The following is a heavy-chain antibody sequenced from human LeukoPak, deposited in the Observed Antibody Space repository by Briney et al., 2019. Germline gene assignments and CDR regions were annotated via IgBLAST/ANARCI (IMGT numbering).Heavy chain of an antibody. CDR3: ASRYYYDSSGYFLDY. Sequence: SETLSLTCTVSGGSISSSSYYWGWIRQPPGKGLEWIGSIYYSGCTYYNPSLKSRVTISVDTSKNQFSLKLSSVTAADTAVYYCASRYYYDSSGYFLDYWGQGTLVTVSS. J-gene: IGHJ4*02. D-gene: IGHD3-22*01. CDR2: IYYSGCT. CDR1: GGSISSSSYY. V-gene: IGHV4-39*01.